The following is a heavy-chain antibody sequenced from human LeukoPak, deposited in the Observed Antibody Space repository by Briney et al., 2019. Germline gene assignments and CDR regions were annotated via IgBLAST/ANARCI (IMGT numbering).Heavy chain of an antibody. J-gene: IGHJ4*02. CDR3: AKDLGMQVWFPL. CDR1: GFTFSTYA. CDR2: FSGSGGST. Sequence: GGSLRLSCAASGFTFSTYAMSWVRQAPGKGLEWIPSFSGSGGSTYYADSVKGRFTISRDNSKSTLYLQMNSLRAEDTAVYYCAKDLGMQVWFPLWGQGTLVTVSS. D-gene: IGHD5-18*01. V-gene: IGHV3-23*01.